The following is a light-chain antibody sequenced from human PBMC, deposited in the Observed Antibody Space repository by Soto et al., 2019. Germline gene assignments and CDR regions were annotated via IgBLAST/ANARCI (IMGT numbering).Light chain of an antibody. CDR2: NVT. CDR3: CSYADNFSYV. V-gene: IGLV2-11*01. J-gene: IGLJ1*01. Sequence: QSALTQPRSVSGSPGQSVTISCIGTNSDVGRYNFVSWYQQHPGKAPKLMVYNVTERASGVPDRFSGSKSANTASLTISGLQAEDEADYSCCSYADNFSYVFGTGTKVTV. CDR1: NSDVGRYNF.